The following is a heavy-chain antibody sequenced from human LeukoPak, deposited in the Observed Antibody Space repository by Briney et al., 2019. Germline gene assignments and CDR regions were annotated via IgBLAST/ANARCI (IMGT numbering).Heavy chain of an antibody. V-gene: IGHV3-64D*06. J-gene: IGHJ1*01. CDR1: GFIFSTYA. CDR3: VKSSSSWSQFEYFQH. D-gene: IGHD6-13*01. Sequence: GGSLRLSCSASGFIFSTYAMHWVRQAPGKGLEYVPAISSNGGSTYYADSVRGRFTISRDNSKNTLYLQMSSLRAEDTAVYYCVKSSSSWSQFEYFQHWGQGTLVTVSS. CDR2: ISSNGGST.